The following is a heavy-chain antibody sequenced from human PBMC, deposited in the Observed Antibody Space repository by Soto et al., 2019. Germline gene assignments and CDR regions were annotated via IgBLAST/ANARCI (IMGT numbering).Heavy chain of an antibody. V-gene: IGHV4-31*03. CDR3: ARGTVVVPAAMVWPDP. J-gene: IGHJ5*02. CDR2: IYYSGST. Sequence: PSETLSLTCTVSGGSISSGGYYWSWIRQHPGKGLEWIGYIYYSGSTYYNPSLKSRVTISVDTSKNQFSLKLSSVTAADTAVYYGARGTVVVPAAMVWPDPWGQGTLVTVSS. D-gene: IGHD2-2*01. CDR1: GGSISSGGYY.